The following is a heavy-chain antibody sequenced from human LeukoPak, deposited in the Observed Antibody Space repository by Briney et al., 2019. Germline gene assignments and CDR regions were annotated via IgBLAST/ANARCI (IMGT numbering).Heavy chain of an antibody. CDR3: AKASAGYYDSSGYPFQH. D-gene: IGHD3-22*01. Sequence: GGSLRLSCAASGFTFSSYAMSWVRQAPGKGLEWVSAISGSGGSTYYADSVKGRFTISRDNSKNTLYVQMNSLRAEDTAVYYCAKASAGYYDSSGYPFQHCGQGTLVTVSS. CDR1: GFTFSSYA. V-gene: IGHV3-23*01. J-gene: IGHJ1*01. CDR2: ISGSGGST.